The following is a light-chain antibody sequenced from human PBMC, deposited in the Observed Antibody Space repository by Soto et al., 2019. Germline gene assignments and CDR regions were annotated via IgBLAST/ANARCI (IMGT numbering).Light chain of an antibody. CDR3: AAWDYSLSVHV. J-gene: IGLJ1*01. V-gene: IGLV1-47*01. CDR1: SSNIGSNY. CDR2: RNN. Sequence: QSVLTQPPSASGTPGQRVTISCSGSSSNIGSNYVYWYQQLPGTAPKLLIYRNNQRPSGVPDRFSGSKSGTSASLAISGLRSEDEADYYCAAWDYSLSVHVFGTGTKVTVL.